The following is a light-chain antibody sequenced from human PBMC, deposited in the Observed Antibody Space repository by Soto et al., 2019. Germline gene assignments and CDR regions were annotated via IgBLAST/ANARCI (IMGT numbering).Light chain of an antibody. CDR3: QQYCSPPFA. Sequence: EIVLTQSPGTLSLSPGERATLSCRASQSVSSSYLAWYQQKPGQAPRLLIYGASSRATGIPDRFSGSGSGTDFTLTISRLEPEDFAVYYCQQYCSPPFAFGPGTKVDIK. CDR2: GAS. J-gene: IGKJ3*01. V-gene: IGKV3-20*01. CDR1: QSVSSSY.